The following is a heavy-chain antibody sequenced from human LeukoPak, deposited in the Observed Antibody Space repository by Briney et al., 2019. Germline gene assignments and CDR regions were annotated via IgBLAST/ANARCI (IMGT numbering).Heavy chain of an antibody. J-gene: IGHJ4*02. CDR3: TTDFRDRVNF. D-gene: IGHD3-10*01. V-gene: IGHV3-15*01. CDR2: IKSNTDGGTT. Sequence: GGSLRLSCAASGFTSSNAWMSWVRQAPGKGLEWVGRIKSNTDGGTTDYAAPVKGRFTISRDDSKNTLYLQMNSLKTEDTAVYYCTTDFRDRVNFWGQGTLVTVSS. CDR1: GFTSSNAW.